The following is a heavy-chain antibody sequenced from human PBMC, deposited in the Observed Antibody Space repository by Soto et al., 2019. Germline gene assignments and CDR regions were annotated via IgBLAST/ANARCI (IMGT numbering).Heavy chain of an antibody. CDR1: GFTFSSYG. V-gene: IGHV3-30*18. J-gene: IGHJ6*02. CDR3: AKDRRGRGYYRMDV. CDR2: ISYDGSNK. Sequence: GGSLRLSCAASGFTFSSYGMHWVRQAPGKGLEWVAVISYDGSNKYYADSVKGRFTISRDNSKNTLYLQMNSLRAEDTAVYYCAKDRRGRGYYRMDVWGQGTTVTVTS.